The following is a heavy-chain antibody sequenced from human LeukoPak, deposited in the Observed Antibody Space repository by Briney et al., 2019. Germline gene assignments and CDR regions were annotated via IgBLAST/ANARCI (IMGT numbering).Heavy chain of an antibody. J-gene: IGHJ4*02. CDR2: INPSDSET. CDR3: ARPSRGYSFGHPFDY. Sequence: GESLKISCKGSGYNFTIYWIGWVRQMPGKGLEWMGVINPSDSETKYSPSFQGQVTISVDKSINTAYLQWRRLKASDTATYYCARPSRGYSFGHPFDYWGQGSLLTVSS. V-gene: IGHV5-51*01. D-gene: IGHD5-12*01. CDR1: GYNFTIYW.